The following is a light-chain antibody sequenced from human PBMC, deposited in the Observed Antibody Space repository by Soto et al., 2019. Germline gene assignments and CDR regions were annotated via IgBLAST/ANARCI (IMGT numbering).Light chain of an antibody. CDR1: QAIRND. V-gene: IGKV1-17*01. CDR3: QQYNSYSIT. Sequence: IQMTQSPSSLSASLGDRVTITCRASQAIRNDLGWYQWKPGKAPKLLIYTASSLQSGVPSRFSGSGSGTEFTLTISSLQPDDFATYYCQQYNSYSITFGQGTRLEI. CDR2: TAS. J-gene: IGKJ5*01.